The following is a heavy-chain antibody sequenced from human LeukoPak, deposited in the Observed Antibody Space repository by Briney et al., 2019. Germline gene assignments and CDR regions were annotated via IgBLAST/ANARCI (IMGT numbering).Heavy chain of an antibody. CDR1: GFTFSNHW. V-gene: IGHV3-23*01. J-gene: IGHJ4*02. CDR2: ISGSGGST. Sequence: GGSLRLSCAASGFTFSNHWMIWVRQAPGKGLEWVSAISGSGGSTYYADSVKGRFTISRDNSKNTLYLQMNSLRAEDTAVYYCAKDRRRTDYWGQGTLVTVSS. CDR3: AKDRRRTDY.